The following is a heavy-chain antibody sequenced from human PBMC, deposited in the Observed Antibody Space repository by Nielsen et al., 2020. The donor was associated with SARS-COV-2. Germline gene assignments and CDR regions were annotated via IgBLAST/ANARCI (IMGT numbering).Heavy chain of an antibody. J-gene: IGHJ6*03. Sequence: WIRQPPGKGLEWIGYIYYSGSTYYNPSLKSRVTISVDTSKNQFSLKLSSVTAADTAVYYCARLRGDYGDPGVDYYYYMDVWGKGTTVTVSS. CDR3: ARLRGDYGDPGVDYYYYMDV. CDR2: IYYSGST. D-gene: IGHD4-17*01. V-gene: IGHV4-30-2*04.